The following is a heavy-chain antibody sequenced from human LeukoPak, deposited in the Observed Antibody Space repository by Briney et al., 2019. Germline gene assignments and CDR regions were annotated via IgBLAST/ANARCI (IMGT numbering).Heavy chain of an antibody. Sequence: IPSETLSLTCTASGGSISSSSYYWGWIRQPPGKGLEWIGSIYYSGSTYYNPSLKSRVTISVDTSKNQFSLKLSSVTAADTAVYYCARWKTIFDYWGQGTLVTVSS. J-gene: IGHJ4*02. CDR3: ARWKTIFDY. V-gene: IGHV4-39*01. CDR1: GGSISSSSYY. CDR2: IYYSGST. D-gene: IGHD4/OR15-4a*01.